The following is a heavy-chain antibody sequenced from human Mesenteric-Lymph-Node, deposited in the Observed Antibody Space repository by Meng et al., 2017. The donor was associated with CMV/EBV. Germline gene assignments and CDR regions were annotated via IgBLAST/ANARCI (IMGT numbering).Heavy chain of an antibody. CDR3: ARGVFVAARFDP. D-gene: IGHD2-15*01. V-gene: IGHV4-34*01. Sequence: CAVYGGSFSGFSRSSSHRPPWKGLEWIGEINHSRSTNYNPSLKSRVTISVDTSKNQFSLKLSSMTAADTAVYYCARGVFVAARFDPWGQGTLVTVSS. J-gene: IGHJ5*02. CDR1: GGSFSGFS. CDR2: INHSRST.